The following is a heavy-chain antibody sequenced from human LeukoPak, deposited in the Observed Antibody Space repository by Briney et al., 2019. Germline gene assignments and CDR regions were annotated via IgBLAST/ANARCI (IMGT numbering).Heavy chain of an antibody. CDR2: INSDGSST. D-gene: IGHD2/OR15-2a*01. V-gene: IGHV3-74*01. CDR1: GFTVRGDY. Sequence: PGGSLRLSCVASGFTVRGDYMTWVRQAPGKGLVWVSRINSDGSSTSYADSVKGRFTISKDNAKNTVYLQMNSLRAEDTAVYYCVSFYETYWGRGTLVTVSS. CDR3: VSFYETY. J-gene: IGHJ4*02.